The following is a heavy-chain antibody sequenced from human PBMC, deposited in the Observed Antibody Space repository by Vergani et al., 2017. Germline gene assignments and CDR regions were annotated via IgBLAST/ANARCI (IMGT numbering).Heavy chain of an antibody. V-gene: IGHV1-2*02. CDR3: ARVWTTVTFDSFDI. Sequence: QVQLVQSGAEVKKPGASVKVSCKASGYTFTGYYIHWVRQAPGRGLEWMGWINPNTGGTNYAQKFQGRVTVTRDTSISTADMELSRRRSDDTAVYYCARVWTTVTFDSFDIWGQGTMVTVSS. CDR2: INPNTGGT. J-gene: IGHJ3*02. D-gene: IGHD4-17*01. CDR1: GYTFTGYY.